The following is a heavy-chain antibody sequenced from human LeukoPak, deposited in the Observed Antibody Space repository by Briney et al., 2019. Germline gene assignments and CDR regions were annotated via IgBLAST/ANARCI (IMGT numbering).Heavy chain of an antibody. D-gene: IGHD2-2*01. J-gene: IGHJ4*02. CDR1: GFTFSDHY. V-gene: IGHV3-72*01. CDR2: TRKRTNGYTT. Sequence: QPGGSLRLSCAASGFTFSDHYMDWVRQAPGKGLEWVGRTRKRTNGYTTEYAASVKGRFSISRDDSKNSLYLQMSSLKTEDTAVYYCARVAVVVPAAMDYWGQGTRVTVSS. CDR3: ARVAVVVPAAMDY.